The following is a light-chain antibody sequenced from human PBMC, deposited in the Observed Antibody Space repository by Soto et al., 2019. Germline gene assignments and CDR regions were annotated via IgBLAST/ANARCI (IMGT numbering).Light chain of an antibody. V-gene: IGKV1-5*01. J-gene: IGKJ1*01. CDR3: QQYYSFPWT. CDR2: AAS. CDR1: QSISSW. Sequence: DIHVTQSRATRSGSLGDGGTITCRASQSISSWLAWYQHKPGKAPELLIYAASTLQSGVPSRFSGSGAGTDFTLTISCLQSEDFATYDCQQYYSFPWTFGQGTKVDIK.